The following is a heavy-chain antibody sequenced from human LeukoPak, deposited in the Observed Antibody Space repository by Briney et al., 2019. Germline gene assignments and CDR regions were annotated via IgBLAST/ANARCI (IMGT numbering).Heavy chain of an antibody. CDR2: INHSGIT. CDR1: ALTFSSYA. J-gene: IGHJ5*02. V-gene: IGHV4-34*01. D-gene: IGHD6-13*01. CDR3: ARGMIAASELGLA. Sequence: PGGSLRLSCAASALTFSSYARSWIRQPPGKGLEWIGEINHSGITRYNPSLKSRVTISVDTSKNQFSLNLNSVTAADTAVYYCARGMIAASELGLAWGQGILVTVSS.